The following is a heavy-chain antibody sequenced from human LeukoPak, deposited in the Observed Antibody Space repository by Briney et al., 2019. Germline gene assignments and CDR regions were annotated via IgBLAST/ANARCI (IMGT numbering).Heavy chain of an antibody. CDR3: AREDNGLLSKDFDG. J-gene: IGHJ4*02. D-gene: IGHD2/OR15-2a*01. V-gene: IGHV1-2*02. CDR1: GFTFNDYY. CDR2: IGPHSSAT. Sequence: ASVKVSCRSCGFTFNDYYIHWVRQAPGQGREWMGYIGPHSSATSSPQEFQGRVTMTRDTSMSPAYMGLTRLTSDDAAVYYCAREDNGLLSKDFDGWGQGSLVTVSS.